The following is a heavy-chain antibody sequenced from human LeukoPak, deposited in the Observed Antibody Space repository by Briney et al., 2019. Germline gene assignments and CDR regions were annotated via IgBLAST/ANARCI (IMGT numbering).Heavy chain of an antibody. D-gene: IGHD3-10*01. CDR1: RFSFSNDW. J-gene: IGHJ4*02. CDR2: VKSDGSNP. CDR3: ARDIVSGSGSLDY. V-gene: IGHV3-74*01. Sequence: GGSLRLSCAASRFSFSNDWMHWVRHAPGKGLVWVSRVKSDGSNPSYADSVKGRFTISRDNAENMLYLQMNTLGAEDTAVYYCARDIVSGSGSLDYWGQGTLVTVSS.